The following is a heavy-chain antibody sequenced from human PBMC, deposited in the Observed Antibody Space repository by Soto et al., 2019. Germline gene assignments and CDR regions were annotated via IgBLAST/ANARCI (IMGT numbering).Heavy chain of an antibody. Sequence: GESLKISCKASGYSFTKYWIGWVRQMPGKGLEWMGIIFPDDSDTRYSQSFQGRVIISADKSIRTTYLQWSSLKASDTAMYYCARYDTSGYFNFEYWCQGNLVTVSS. V-gene: IGHV5-51*01. CDR2: IFPDDSDT. D-gene: IGHD3-22*01. CDR1: GYSFTKYW. CDR3: ARYDTSGYFNFEY. J-gene: IGHJ4*01.